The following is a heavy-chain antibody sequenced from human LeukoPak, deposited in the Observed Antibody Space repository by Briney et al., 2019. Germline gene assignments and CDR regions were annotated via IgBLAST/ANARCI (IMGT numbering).Heavy chain of an antibody. CDR1: GGSLSGFY. CDR3: ARGGLVRWFTD. Sequence: PSETLSLTCAVYGGSLSGFYWSWIRQSPGKGLEWIGEINQSGSTNYNPSLKSRVTISVDTSKNQCSLKLSSVTAADTAVYYCARGGLVRWFTDWGQGTLVTVSS. J-gene: IGHJ4*02. CDR2: INQSGST. V-gene: IGHV4-34*01. D-gene: IGHD3/OR15-3a*01.